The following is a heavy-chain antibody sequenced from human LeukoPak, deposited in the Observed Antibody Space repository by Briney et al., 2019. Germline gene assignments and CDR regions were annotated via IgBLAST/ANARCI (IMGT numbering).Heavy chain of an antibody. CDR3: ARHRYGSGSYAYHYYYGMDV. J-gene: IGHJ6*02. D-gene: IGHD3-10*01. V-gene: IGHV4-30-4*01. Sequence: KPSQTLSLTCTVSGGSISSGDYYWSWIRQPPGKGLEWIGYIYYSGSTYYNPSLKSRVTISVDTSKNQFSLKLSSVTAADTAVYYCARHRYGSGSYAYHYYYGMDVWGQGTTVTVSS. CDR1: GGSISSGDYY. CDR2: IYYSGST.